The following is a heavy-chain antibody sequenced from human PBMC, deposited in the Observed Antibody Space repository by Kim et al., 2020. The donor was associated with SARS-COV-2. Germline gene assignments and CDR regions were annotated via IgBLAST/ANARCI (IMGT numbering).Heavy chain of an antibody. CDR1: GGSISSGGYS. V-gene: IGHV4-30-2*01. CDR2: IYYSGST. CDR3: ARGYGSGSPYGMDV. Sequence: SXTLSLTCAVSGGSISSGGYSWSWIRQPXGXGLEWIGYIYYSGSTYYNPSLKSRVTISVDRSKNQFSLKLSXVTAAXTAVXYCARGYGSGSPYGMDVWG. J-gene: IGHJ6*02. D-gene: IGHD3-10*01.